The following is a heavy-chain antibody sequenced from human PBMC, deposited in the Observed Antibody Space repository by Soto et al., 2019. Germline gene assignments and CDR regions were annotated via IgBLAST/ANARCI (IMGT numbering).Heavy chain of an antibody. CDR1: GFTFSSYS. J-gene: IGHJ6*02. CDR2: ISSSSSYI. V-gene: IGHV3-21*01. CDR3: ASEKVEQLWFVNLPYYYYGMDV. Sequence: GGSLRLSCAASGFTFSSYSMNWVRQAPGKGLEWVSSISSSSSYIYYADSVKGRFTIPRDNAKNSLYLQMNSLRAEDTAVYYCASEKVEQLWFVNLPYYYYGMDVWGQGTTVTVSS. D-gene: IGHD5-18*01.